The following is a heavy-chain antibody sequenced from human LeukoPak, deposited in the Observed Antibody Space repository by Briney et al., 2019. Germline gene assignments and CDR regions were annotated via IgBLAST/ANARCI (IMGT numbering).Heavy chain of an antibody. J-gene: IGHJ3*02. D-gene: IGHD1-7*01. CDR1: GGSISGYY. Sequence: SETLSLTCSVSGGSISGYYWTWIRQPAGKGLEWIGRVYTSGSTHYNPSLKTRLTMSVDTSKNQSSLKLSSVTAADTAVYYCARLITGTTTAFDIWGQGTMVTVSS. CDR3: ARLITGTTTAFDI. V-gene: IGHV4-4*07. CDR2: VYTSGST.